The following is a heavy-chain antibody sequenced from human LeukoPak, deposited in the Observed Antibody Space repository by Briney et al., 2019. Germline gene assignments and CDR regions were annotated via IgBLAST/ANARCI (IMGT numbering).Heavy chain of an antibody. CDR3: ARERGYSGSYYGYYFDY. V-gene: IGHV3-7*01. D-gene: IGHD1-26*01. Sequence: GGSLRLSCAASGFTFSSYWMSWVRQAPGKGLEWVANIKHDGSEKYYVDSVKGRFTISRDNAKNSLYLQMNSLRAEDTAVYYCARERGYSGSYYGYYFDYWGQGTLVTVSS. CDR2: IKHDGSEK. J-gene: IGHJ4*02. CDR1: GFTFSSYW.